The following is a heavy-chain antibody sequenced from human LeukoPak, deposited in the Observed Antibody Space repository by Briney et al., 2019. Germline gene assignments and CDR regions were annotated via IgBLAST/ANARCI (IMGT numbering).Heavy chain of an antibody. CDR1: GFNFRSFG. CDR2: VSFERNDK. D-gene: IGHD4-23*01. V-gene: IGHV3-30*03. CDR3: ARDPLRRGNSYLDN. Sequence: GGSLTLSCAASGFNFRSFGFHWVRQAPGKGLEWRAIVSFERNDKYYTDSVKGRFTISGDESKNTLYLQMNSLGSEDTAVYYCARDPLRRGNSYLDNWGQGTLVTVAS. J-gene: IGHJ4*02.